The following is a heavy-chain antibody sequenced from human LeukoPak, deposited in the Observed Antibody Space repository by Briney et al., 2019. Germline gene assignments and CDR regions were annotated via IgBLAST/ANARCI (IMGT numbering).Heavy chain of an antibody. Sequence: PGGSLRLPCAASGFTFSSYSMNWVLQAPGKGLEWVSSISSSSSYIYYADSVKGRFTISRDNAKNSLYLQMNSLRAEDTAVYYCARDRDGFTGSYYYYGMDVWGQGTTVTVSS. CDR3: ARDRDGFTGSYYYYGMDV. D-gene: IGHD5-24*01. J-gene: IGHJ6*02. V-gene: IGHV3-21*01. CDR1: GFTFSSYS. CDR2: ISSSSSYI.